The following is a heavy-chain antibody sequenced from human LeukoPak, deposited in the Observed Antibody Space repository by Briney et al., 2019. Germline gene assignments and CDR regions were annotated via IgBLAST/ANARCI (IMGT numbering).Heavy chain of an antibody. J-gene: IGHJ4*02. Sequence: SETLSLTCTVSGGSVSSSAYYWGWIRQPPGKGLEWVGTIYYSGTTYYNPSLKSRVTMSVDTSKNQFSLKLSSVTAADTAVYYCARDLGPSSAIDYWGQGTLVTASS. CDR3: ARDLGPSSAIDY. CDR2: IYYSGTT. V-gene: IGHV4-39*07. CDR1: GGSVSSSAYY.